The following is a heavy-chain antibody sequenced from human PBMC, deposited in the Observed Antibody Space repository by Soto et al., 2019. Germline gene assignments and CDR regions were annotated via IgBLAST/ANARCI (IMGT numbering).Heavy chain of an antibody. J-gene: IGHJ3*02. Sequence: QVQLVQSGAEVKKPGSSVKVSCQAAGGTFNTYSINWVRQAPGQGLEWMGRIIPIVGIAKYAQKFQGRVAITADKSTSTAYMMKVNSLRPEDTAMYYCARAMVVGATGAFDIWGQGTMVTVSS. CDR1: GGTFNTYS. D-gene: IGHD2-15*01. V-gene: IGHV1-69*02. CDR3: ARAMVVGATGAFDI. CDR2: IIPIVGIA.